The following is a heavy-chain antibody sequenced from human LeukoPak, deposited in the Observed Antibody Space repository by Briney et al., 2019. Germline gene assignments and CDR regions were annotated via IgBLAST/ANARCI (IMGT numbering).Heavy chain of an antibody. J-gene: IGHJ4*02. CDR3: ARDPHITMVRGVMPAE. CDR2: ISYDGSNK. D-gene: IGHD3-10*01. V-gene: IGHV3-30*04. CDR1: GFTFSSYA. Sequence: GGSLRLSCAASGFTFSSYAMHWVRQAPGKGLEWVAVISYDGSNKYYADSVKGRFTISRDNSKNTLYLQMNSLRAEDTAVYYCARDPHITMVRGVMPAEWGQGTLVTVSS.